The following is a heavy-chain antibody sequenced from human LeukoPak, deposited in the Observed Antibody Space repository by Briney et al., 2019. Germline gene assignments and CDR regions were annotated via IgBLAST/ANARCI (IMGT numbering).Heavy chain of an antibody. CDR1: GYTFTGYY. CDR2: INPNSGGT. J-gene: IGHJ4*02. CDR3: ARDWLEDYVWGSYRPYIFDY. Sequence: ASVKVSCKASGYTFTGYYMHWVRQAPGQGLEWMGWINPNSGGTNYAQKFQGRVTMTRDTSISTAYMELSRLRSDDTAVYYCARDWLEDYVWGSYRPYIFDYWGQGTLVTVSS. V-gene: IGHV1-2*02. D-gene: IGHD3-16*02.